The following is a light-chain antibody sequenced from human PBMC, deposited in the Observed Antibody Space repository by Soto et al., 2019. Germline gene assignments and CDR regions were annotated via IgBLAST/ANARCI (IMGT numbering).Light chain of an antibody. CDR2: EVT. V-gene: IGLV2-14*01. CDR1: SSDVGAYHF. J-gene: IGLJ1*01. CDR3: SSYTSSNTPYV. Sequence: ALTQPASVSGSPGQSITISCTGSSSDVGAYHFVSWYQHHPGKAPKLILYEVTARPSGVSSRFSGSKSGNTASLTISGLQADDEANYYCSSYTSSNTPYVFGTGTKVTVL.